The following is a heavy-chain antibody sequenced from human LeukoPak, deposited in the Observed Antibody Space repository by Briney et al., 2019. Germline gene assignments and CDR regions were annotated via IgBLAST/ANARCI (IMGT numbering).Heavy chain of an antibody. D-gene: IGHD4-17*01. J-gene: IGHJ3*02. CDR3: ATHLRYGDYVFFRSDAFDI. Sequence: SVKVSCKASGGTFSSYAISWVRQAPGQGLEWMGGIIPIFGTANYAQKFQGRVTITTDESTSTAYIELSSLRSEDTAVYYCATHLRYGDYVFFRSDAFDIWGQGTMVTVSS. V-gene: IGHV1-69*05. CDR2: IIPIFGTA. CDR1: GGTFSSYA.